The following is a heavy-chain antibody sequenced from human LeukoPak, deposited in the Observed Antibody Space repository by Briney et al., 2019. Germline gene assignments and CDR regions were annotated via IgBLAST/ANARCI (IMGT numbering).Heavy chain of an antibody. CDR2: INAGNGNT. V-gene: IGHV1-3*01. Sequence: ASVKVSCKASGYTFTSYAMHWVRQAPGQRLEWMGWINAGNGNTKYSQEFQGRVTITRDTSISTAYMEVSRLRYDDTAVYYCARPLRVTMIRGAAFRASSDFDPWGQGTLVTVSS. CDR1: GYTFTSYA. D-gene: IGHD3-10*01. J-gene: IGHJ5*02. CDR3: ARPLRVTMIRGAAFRASSDFDP.